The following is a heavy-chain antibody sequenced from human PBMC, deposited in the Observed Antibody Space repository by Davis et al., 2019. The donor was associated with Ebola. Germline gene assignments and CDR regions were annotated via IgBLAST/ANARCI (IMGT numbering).Heavy chain of an antibody. D-gene: IGHD3-22*01. CDR1: GYTFTSYY. Sequence: AASVKVSCKASGYTFTSYYMHWVRQAPGQGLEWMGIINPSGGSTSYAQKFQGRVTITRDTTASTAYMELSSLRSEDTAVYYCARDLLYYYDSSGYGMDVWGKGTTVTVSS. CDR3: ARDLLYYYDSSGYGMDV. J-gene: IGHJ6*04. CDR2: INPSGGST. V-gene: IGHV1-46*01.